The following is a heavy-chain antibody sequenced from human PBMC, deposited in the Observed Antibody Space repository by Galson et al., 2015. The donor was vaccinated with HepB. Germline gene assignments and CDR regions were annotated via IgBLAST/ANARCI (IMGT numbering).Heavy chain of an antibody. D-gene: IGHD6-13*01. CDR1: GFTLSSYD. Sequence: SLRLSCAGSGFTLSSYDMSWVRQAPGKGLEWVSAIGSGGTTYYADAVKGRFTISSDNSKNTLYLQMNSLRAEDTAVDYCARGGSASWYDYWGQGTLVTVSS. CDR3: ARGGSASWYDY. V-gene: IGHV3-23*01. J-gene: IGHJ4*02. CDR2: IGSGGTT.